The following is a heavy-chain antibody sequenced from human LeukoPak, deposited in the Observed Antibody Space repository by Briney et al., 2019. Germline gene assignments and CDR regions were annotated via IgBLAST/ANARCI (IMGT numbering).Heavy chain of an antibody. CDR3: ARYGGSGWVIDN. CDR1: GGSISSYY. CDR2: IYYTGAT. J-gene: IGHJ4*02. Sequence: SETLSLTCTVSGGSISSYYWTWIRQPPGKGLEWIGYIYYTGATSYNPSLKSRVTISVDTSKKQFSLKLTSVTAADTAVYYCARYGGSGWVIDNWGQGALVTVSS. D-gene: IGHD6-19*01. V-gene: IGHV4-59*08.